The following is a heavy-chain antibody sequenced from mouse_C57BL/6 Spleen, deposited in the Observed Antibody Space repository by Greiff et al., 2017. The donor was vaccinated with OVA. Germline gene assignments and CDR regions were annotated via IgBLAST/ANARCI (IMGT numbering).Heavy chain of an antibody. Sequence: QVQLKESGPGLVAPSQSLSLTCTVSGFSLTSYAISWVRPPPGKGLEWLGVIWTGGGTNYNSALKSRLSISNDNCKSQVFLKMNSLQTDDTARYYGAREWYYCSSFYYAMDYWGQGTSVTVSS. J-gene: IGHJ4*01. V-gene: IGHV2-9-1*01. CDR2: IWTGGGT. CDR1: GFSLTSYA. D-gene: IGHD1-1*01. CDR3: AREWYYCSSFYYAMDY.